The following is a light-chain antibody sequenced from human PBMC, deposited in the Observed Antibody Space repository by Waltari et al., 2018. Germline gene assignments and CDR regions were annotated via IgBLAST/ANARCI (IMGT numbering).Light chain of an antibody. CDR2: DAA. CDR3: QQRSNWHT. Sequence: ENVLTQSPATLSLSPGEAATLSCRASQNVGNSLAWYQHKPGQAPRLLIYDAANSASGIPARFSGSGSGTDFTLTISSLEPDDFAVYYCQQRSNWHTFGLGTRLEIK. CDR1: QNVGNS. V-gene: IGKV3-11*01. J-gene: IGKJ2*01.